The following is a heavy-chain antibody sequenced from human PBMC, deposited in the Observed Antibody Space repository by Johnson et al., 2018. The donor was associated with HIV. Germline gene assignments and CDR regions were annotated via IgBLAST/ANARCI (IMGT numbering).Heavy chain of an antibody. V-gene: IGHV3-11*01. Sequence: QVQLVESGGGLIQPGGSLRLSCAASGFTVSSNFMSWIRQAPGKGLEWVSYISSSGSTIYYVDSVKGRFTISRDNAKNSLYLQMNSLRAEDTAVYYCARVPPFGTHPDGAFDIWGQGTMVTVSS. CDR3: ARVPPFGTHPDGAFDI. D-gene: IGHD1-1*01. J-gene: IGHJ3*02. CDR1: GFTVSSNF. CDR2: ISSSGSTI.